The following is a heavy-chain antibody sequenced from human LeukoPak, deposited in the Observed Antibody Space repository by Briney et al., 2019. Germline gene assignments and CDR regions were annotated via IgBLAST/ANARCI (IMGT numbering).Heavy chain of an antibody. J-gene: IGHJ3*02. CDR2: INTNTGNP. CDR1: GYTFTSYA. V-gene: IGHV7-4-1*02. Sequence: ASVKVSCKASGYTFTSYAMNWVRQAPGQGLEWMGWINTNTGNPTYAQGFTGRFIFSLDTSVSTAYLQISSLKAEDTAVYYCAGKIAWWALDIWGQGTMVTVSS. CDR3: AGKIAWWALDI. D-gene: IGHD2-8*02.